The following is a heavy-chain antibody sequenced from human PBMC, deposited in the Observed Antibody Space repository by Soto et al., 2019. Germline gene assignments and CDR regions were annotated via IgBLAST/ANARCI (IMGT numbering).Heavy chain of an antibody. D-gene: IGHD2-2*01. J-gene: IGHJ5*01. Sequence: QVQLVQSGAEVKMPGASVKVSCKASGYTFTSSVISWLRQAPGQGLEWMEWISTYNGNTNYAQKFQGRLTMTTDTSTTTAYMELRSLRSDDTAVYSCARVQEVEPPANNFFDSWGQGTLVTVSS. CDR2: ISTYNGNT. CDR3: ARVQEVEPPANNFFDS. CDR1: GYTFTSSV. V-gene: IGHV1-18*01.